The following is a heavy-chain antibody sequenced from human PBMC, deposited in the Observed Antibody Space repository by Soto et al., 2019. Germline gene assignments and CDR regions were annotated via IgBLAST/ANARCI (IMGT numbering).Heavy chain of an antibody. V-gene: IGHV5-51*01. J-gene: IGHJ4*02. D-gene: IGHD3-22*01. Sequence: GESLKISCKGSGYSFTNYWIAWVRQMPGRGLEWMGIINGGDSDTRYSPSFQGQVIVSVDKSITTAYLQWSSLKASDTAVYYCATQDSNGYYGYWRQGTPRTVSS. CDR3: ATQDSNGYYGY. CDR1: GYSFTNYW. CDR2: INGGDSDT.